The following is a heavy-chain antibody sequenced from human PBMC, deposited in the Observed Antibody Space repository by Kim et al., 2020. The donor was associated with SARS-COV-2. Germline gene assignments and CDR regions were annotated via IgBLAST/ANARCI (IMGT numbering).Heavy chain of an antibody. J-gene: IGHJ4*02. CDR1: GYTFTDYY. Sequence: ASVKVSCKASGYTFTDYYMYWVRQAPGQGLEWLGWINPNSGGTNYAQKFQGRVTMTRDTSISTVYMELSSLRSDDTALYYCARALGYCRSYTYTPRERWGQGTLVTVSS. CDR2: INPNSGGT. D-gene: IGHD2-2*01. CDR3: ARALGYCRSYTYTPRER. V-gene: IGHV1-2*02.